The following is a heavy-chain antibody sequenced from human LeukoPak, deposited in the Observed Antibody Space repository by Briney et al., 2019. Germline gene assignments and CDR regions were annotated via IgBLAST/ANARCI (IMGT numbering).Heavy chain of an antibody. CDR2: ISAYNGNT. V-gene: IGHV1-18*01. CDR1: GYTLTNYG. J-gene: IGHJ3*02. CDR3: ARDQSVRLLQTSSTYFKHVFAI. D-gene: IGHD6-13*01. Sequence: ASVKVSCKTSGYTLTNYGISWMRQAPGLGLEWMGWISAYNGNTNCAQKVQGRVTMTTDTSTSTAYMELRSLRFDDTAVYYCARDQSVRLLQTSSTYFKHVFAIWGQGSMVTVSS.